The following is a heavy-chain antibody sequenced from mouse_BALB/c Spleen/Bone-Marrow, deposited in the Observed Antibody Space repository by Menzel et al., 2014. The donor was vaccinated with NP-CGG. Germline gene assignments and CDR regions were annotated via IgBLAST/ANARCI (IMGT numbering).Heavy chain of an antibody. CDR1: GFSFTDYF. V-gene: IGHV1-37*01. CDR3: GRYCYDAMDY. Sequence: VQLQQSGPVLVKPGASVKLSCRASGFSFTDYFINWVQQSHGKSLEWIGRIHPYNGDTFYNQKFKVKATLTVDKSSNTARMDLLSLTSEDSSVYYGGRYCYDAMDYWGQGTSVTVSS. CDR2: IHPYNGDT. J-gene: IGHJ4*01.